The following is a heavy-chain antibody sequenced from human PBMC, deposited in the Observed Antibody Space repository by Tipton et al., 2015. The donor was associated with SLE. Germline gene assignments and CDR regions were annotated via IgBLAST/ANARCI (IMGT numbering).Heavy chain of an antibody. D-gene: IGHD6-19*01. V-gene: IGHV4-34*01. CDR2: IYYSGST. CDR1: GGSFSGYY. J-gene: IGHJ4*02. Sequence: TLSLTCAVYGGSFSGYYWSWIRQPPGKGLEWIGYIYYSGSTNYNPSLKSRVTISVDTSKNQFSLKLSSVTAADTAVYYCARLPRIAVAGTRGAGDYWGQGTLVTVSS. CDR3: ARLPRIAVAGTRGAGDY.